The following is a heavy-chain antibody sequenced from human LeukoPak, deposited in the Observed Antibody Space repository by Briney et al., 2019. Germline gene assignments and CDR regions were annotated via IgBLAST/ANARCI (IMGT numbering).Heavy chain of an antibody. CDR1: GSTFTDYY. V-gene: IGHV1-69-2*01. CDR2: VDPEDGET. J-gene: IGHJ4*02. CDR3: ATDLPDY. Sequence: ASVKVSCKASGSTFTDYYMHWVQQAPGKGLEWMGRVDPEDGETIYAEKFQGRVTITADTSTDTAYMELSSLRSEDTAVYYCATDLPDYWGQGTLVTVSS.